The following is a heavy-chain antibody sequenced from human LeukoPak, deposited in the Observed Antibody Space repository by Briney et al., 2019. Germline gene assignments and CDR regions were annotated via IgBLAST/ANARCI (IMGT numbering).Heavy chain of an antibody. CDR2: IYYSGST. D-gene: IGHD5-24*01. CDR1: GYSISSGYY. V-gene: IGHV4-38-2*02. CDR3: ARGGGRRDGYNYLLYYYYMDV. J-gene: IGHJ6*03. Sequence: SETLSLTCTVSGYSISSGYYWGWIRQPPGKGLEWIGYIYYSGSTNYNPSLKSRVTISVDTSKNQFSLKLSSVTAADTAVYYCARGGGRRDGYNYLLYYYYMDVWGKGTTVTVSS.